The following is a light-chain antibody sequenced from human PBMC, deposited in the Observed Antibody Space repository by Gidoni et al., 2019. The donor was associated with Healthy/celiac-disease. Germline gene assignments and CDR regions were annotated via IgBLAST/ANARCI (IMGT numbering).Light chain of an antibody. CDR3: QKYNSAPWT. CDR1: QGISNY. CDR2: AAS. Sequence: DIQRTQSPSSLSASVGDRVTITCRASQGISNYLAWYQQKPGKVPKLLIYAASTLQSGVPSRFSGSGSGTDFTLTISSLQPEDVATYYCQKYNSAPWTFXQXTKVXIK. J-gene: IGKJ1*01. V-gene: IGKV1-27*01.